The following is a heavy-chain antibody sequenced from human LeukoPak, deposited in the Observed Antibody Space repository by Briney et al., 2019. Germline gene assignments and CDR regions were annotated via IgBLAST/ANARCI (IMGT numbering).Heavy chain of an antibody. CDR1: GGSMSSYY. CDR3: AKEPDLVVTANWFDP. V-gene: IGHV4-59*01. Sequence: SETLSLTCSVSGGSMSSYYWSWIRQSPGKGLEWIGYIYHSGSTDYNSSLKSRVTISEDTSKKQFSLKVSSVTAADTAVYYCAKEPDLVVTANWFDPWGQGTLVTVSS. CDR2: IYHSGST. J-gene: IGHJ5*02. D-gene: IGHD2-21*02.